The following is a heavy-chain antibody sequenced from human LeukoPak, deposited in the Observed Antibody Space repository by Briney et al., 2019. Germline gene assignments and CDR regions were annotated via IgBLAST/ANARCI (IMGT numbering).Heavy chain of an antibody. CDR2: INSDGTT. J-gene: IGHJ4*02. CDR3: VREGMTGRRFFDD. D-gene: IGHD3-9*01. CDR1: GFIVSDNS. Sequence: PGGSLRLSCAASGFIVSDNSMTWVRQAPGKGLEWVSVINSDGTTYYADSVKGRFTISRDNSKNTLYLQMNSLRVEDTAVYSCVREGMTGRRFFDDWGQGVLVTVSS. V-gene: IGHV3-53*01.